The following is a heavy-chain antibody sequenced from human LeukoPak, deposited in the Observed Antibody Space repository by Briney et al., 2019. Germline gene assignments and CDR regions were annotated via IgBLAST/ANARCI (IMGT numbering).Heavy chain of an antibody. CDR3: ARQSGSYYAEFDY. Sequence: SETLSLTCTVSGGSISSSSYYWGWIRQPPGKGLEWIGSIYYSGSTYYNPSLKSRVTISVDTSKNQFSLKLSSVTAADTAVYYCARQSGSYYAEFDYWGQGTLVTVSS. D-gene: IGHD1-26*01. J-gene: IGHJ4*02. CDR2: IYYSGST. CDR1: GGSISSSSYY. V-gene: IGHV4-39*01.